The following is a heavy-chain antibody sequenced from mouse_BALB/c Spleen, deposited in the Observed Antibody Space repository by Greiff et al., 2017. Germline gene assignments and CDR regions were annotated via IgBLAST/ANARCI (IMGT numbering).Heavy chain of an antibody. CDR2: IYWDDDK. J-gene: IGHJ4*01. D-gene: IGHD5-5*01. Sequence: QVTLKECGPGILQPSQTLSLTCSFSGFSLSTSGMGVSWIRQPSGKGLEWLAHIYWDDDKRYNPSLKSRLTISKDTSRNQVFLKITSVDTADTATYYCARSPYLYAMDYWGQGTSVTVSS. V-gene: IGHV8-12*01. CDR3: ARSPYLYAMDY. CDR1: GFSLSTSGMG.